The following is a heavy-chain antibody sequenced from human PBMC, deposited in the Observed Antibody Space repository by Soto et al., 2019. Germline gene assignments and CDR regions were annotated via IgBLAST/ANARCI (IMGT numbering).Heavy chain of an antibody. D-gene: IGHD6-6*01. CDR2: IYHSGST. V-gene: IGHV4-4*02. Sequence: PSETLSLTCAVSGGSISSSNWWSWVRQPPGKGLEWIGEIYHSGSTNYNPSLKSRVTISVDTSNNQFSLKLSSVTAADTAVYYCARVGISSSDAFDIWGQGTTVTVSS. CDR3: ARVGISSSDAFDI. J-gene: IGHJ3*02. CDR1: GGSISSSNW.